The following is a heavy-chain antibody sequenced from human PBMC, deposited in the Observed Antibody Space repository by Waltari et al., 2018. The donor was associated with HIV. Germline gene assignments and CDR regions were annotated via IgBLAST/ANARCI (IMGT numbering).Heavy chain of an antibody. V-gene: IGHV3-30*18. CDR2: IAYDGKTK. CDR3: AKDPRGTYSLDS. D-gene: IGHD3-10*01. CDR1: GFLFSNYG. Sequence: QVVLVESGGGVVQPGRSLRLSCAASGFLFSNYGMHWVRQAPGKGLEWVAVIAYDGKTKLYADSVKGRFTISRDNSKYTLFLQMDSLSTEDTGIYYCAKDPRGTYSLDSWGQGTLVTVSS. J-gene: IGHJ4*02.